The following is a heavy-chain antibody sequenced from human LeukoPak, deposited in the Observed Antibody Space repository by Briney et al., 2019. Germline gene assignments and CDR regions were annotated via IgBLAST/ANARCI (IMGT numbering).Heavy chain of an antibody. CDR2: ISGSGGST. Sequence: GGSLRLSCAASGITFSSYAMSWVRQAPGKGLEWVSAISGSGGSTYYADSVKGRFTISRDNSKNTLYLQMNSLRAEDTAVYYCAKARSSTSYSLRSESDSWGQGTLVTVSS. J-gene: IGHJ4*02. D-gene: IGHD2-2*01. CDR3: AKARSSTSYSLRSESDS. V-gene: IGHV3-23*01. CDR1: GITFSSYA.